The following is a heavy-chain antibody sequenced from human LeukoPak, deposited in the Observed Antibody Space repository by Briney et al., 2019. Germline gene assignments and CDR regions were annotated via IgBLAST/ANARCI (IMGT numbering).Heavy chain of an antibody. CDR3: ARGGEELGTNYYFDY. CDR2: INHSGST. CDR1: GGSFSGYY. V-gene: IGHV4-34*01. J-gene: IGHJ4*02. Sequence: PSETLSLTCAVYGGSFSGYYWSWIRQPPGKGLEWIWEINHSGSTNYNPSLKSRVTISVDTSKNQFSLNLSSVTAADTAVYYCARGGEELGTNYYFDYWGQGTLVTVSS. D-gene: IGHD1-7*01.